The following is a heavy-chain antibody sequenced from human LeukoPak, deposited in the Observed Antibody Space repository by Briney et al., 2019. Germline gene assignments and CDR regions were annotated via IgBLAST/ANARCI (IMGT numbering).Heavy chain of an antibody. J-gene: IGHJ6*02. D-gene: IGHD3-22*01. CDR2: IIPILGIA. V-gene: IGHV1-69*04. CDR3: ARDRDVNYYDSSGYSAPRYYYGMDV. CDR1: GGTFSSYA. Sequence: SVKVSCKASGGTFSSYAISWVRQAPGQGLEWMGRIIPILGIANYAQKFQGRVTITADKSTSTAYIELSSLRSEDTAVYYCARDRDVNYYDSSGYSAPRYYYGMDVWGLGTTVTVSS.